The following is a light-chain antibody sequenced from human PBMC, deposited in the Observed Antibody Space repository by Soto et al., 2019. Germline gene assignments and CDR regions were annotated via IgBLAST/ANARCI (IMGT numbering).Light chain of an antibody. CDR2: GAS. V-gene: IGKV3-15*01. Sequence: EIVLTQSPATLSVSPGERATLSCRASQYVHTHLAWYQQKTGQAPRLLIYGASTRATGIPARFSGSGSGTEFTLTISSLQSEDFAVYYCQQYDNWPFTFGQGTRLEIK. CDR1: QYVHTH. J-gene: IGKJ5*01. CDR3: QQYDNWPFT.